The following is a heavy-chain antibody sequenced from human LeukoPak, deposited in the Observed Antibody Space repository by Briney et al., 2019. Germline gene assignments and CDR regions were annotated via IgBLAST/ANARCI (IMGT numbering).Heavy chain of an antibody. CDR1: GGSISSSSYY. J-gene: IGHJ3*02. CDR3: ARPGKYCSSTSCSPNDAFDI. D-gene: IGHD2-2*01. CDR2: IYYSGST. Sequence: SETLSLTCTVSGGSISSSSYYWGWIRQPPGKGLEWIGYIYYSGSTNYNPSLKSRITMSADTSKNQFSLKVNSVTAADTAVYYCARPGKYCSSTSCSPNDAFDIWGQGTVVTVSS. V-gene: IGHV4-61*05.